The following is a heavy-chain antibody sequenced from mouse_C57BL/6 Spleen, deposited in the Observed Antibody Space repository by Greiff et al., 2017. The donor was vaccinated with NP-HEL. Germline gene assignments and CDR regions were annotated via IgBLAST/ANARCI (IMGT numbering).Heavy chain of an antibody. D-gene: IGHD2-13*01. J-gene: IGHJ3*01. CDR2: IDPNSGGT. CDR1: GYSFTSYW. Sequence: QVHVKQTGAELVKPGASVKLSCKASGYSFTSYWMHWVKQRPGRGLEWIGRIDPNSGGTKYNEKFKTKATLTEDKPSSTAYMQLSSLTSEDSAVYYCARRYYGGYGWFAYWGQGTLVTVSA. V-gene: IGHV1-72*01. CDR3: ARRYYGGYGWFAY.